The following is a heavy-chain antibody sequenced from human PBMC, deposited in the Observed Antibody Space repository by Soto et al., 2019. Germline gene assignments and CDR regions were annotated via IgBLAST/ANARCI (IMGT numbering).Heavy chain of an antibody. V-gene: IGHV5-51*01. CDR1: GYSFTIYW. J-gene: IGHJ6*02. Sequence: PGESLKISCKGSGYSFTIYWIGWVRQVPGKGLGWMGIIYPGDSDTRYSLSFQGLVTISGDKYISTAYLQKSSLKASDTAMYYCERHGPRVYYDNSDYYYYGMDVWGQGTTVTVSS. CDR2: IYPGDSDT. D-gene: IGHD3-22*01. CDR3: ERHGPRVYYDNSDYYYYGMDV.